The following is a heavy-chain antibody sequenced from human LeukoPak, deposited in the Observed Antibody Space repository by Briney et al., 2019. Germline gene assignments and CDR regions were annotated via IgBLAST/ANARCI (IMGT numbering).Heavy chain of an antibody. CDR2: ISSSSSYI. CDR1: GFTFSSYS. J-gene: IGHJ3*02. Sequence: PGGSLRLSCAASGFTFSSYSMNWVRQAPGKGLEWVSSISSSSSYIYYADSVKGRFTISRDNAKNSLYLQMNSLRAEDTAVYYCARDTGIAARDAFDIWGQGTMVTVSS. CDR3: ARDTGIAARDAFDI. V-gene: IGHV3-21*01. D-gene: IGHD6-6*01.